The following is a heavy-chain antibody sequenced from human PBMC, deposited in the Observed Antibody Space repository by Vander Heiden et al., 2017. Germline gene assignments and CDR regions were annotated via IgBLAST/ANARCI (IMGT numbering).Heavy chain of an antibody. CDR2: INHSGST. CDR3: ARGKGRGYSYGVQRYYYGMDV. CDR1: GGSFSGSS. V-gene: IGHV4-34*01. Sequence: QVQLQQWGAGLLKPSETLSLTCAVYGGSFSGSSWSGIRQPPGKGLEWIGEINHSGSTNYNPSLKSRVTISVDTSKNQFSLKLSSVTAADTAVYYCARGKGRGYSYGVQRYYYGMDVWGQGTTVTVSS. J-gene: IGHJ6*02. D-gene: IGHD5-18*01.